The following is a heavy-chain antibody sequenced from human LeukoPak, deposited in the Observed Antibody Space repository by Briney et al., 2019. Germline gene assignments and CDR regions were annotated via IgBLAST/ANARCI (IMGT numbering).Heavy chain of an antibody. CDR2: IYYSGST. Sequence: SETLSLTCTVSGGSISSYYWSWIRQPPGKGLEWIAYIYYSGSTNCNPSLKSRVTISVDTSKNQFSLKLSSVTAADTAVYYCARDRHGSGSAHTFDPWGQGTLVTVSS. D-gene: IGHD3-10*01. CDR1: GGSISSYY. CDR3: ARDRHGSGSAHTFDP. J-gene: IGHJ5*02. V-gene: IGHV4-59*01.